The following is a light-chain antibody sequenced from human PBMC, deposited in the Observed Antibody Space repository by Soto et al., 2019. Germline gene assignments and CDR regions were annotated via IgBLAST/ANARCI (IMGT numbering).Light chain of an antibody. Sequence: IQLTQSPSSLSASIGDRVTITCRAGQDINSYLAWYQQKPGKAPNLLIYEASILQRGVPSRFSGSISGTDFTLTISSXQAEDFATYYCQQTRSYPSTFGGGTKVDIK. J-gene: IGKJ4*01. CDR2: EAS. CDR3: QQTRSYPST. V-gene: IGKV1-9*01. CDR1: QDINSY.